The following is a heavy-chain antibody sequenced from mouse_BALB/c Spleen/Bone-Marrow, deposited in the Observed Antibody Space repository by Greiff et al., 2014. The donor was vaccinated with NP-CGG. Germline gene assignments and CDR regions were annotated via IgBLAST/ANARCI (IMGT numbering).Heavy chain of an antibody. Sequence: QVQLKESGAELVRPGSSVKISCKASGYAFSSYWMNWVKQRPGQGLEWIGQIYPGDGETNYNGKFKGKATLTADKSSSTAYMQLSSLTSEDSAVYFCARRVYGNYWYFDVWGAGTTVTVSS. CDR2: IYPGDGET. V-gene: IGHV1-80*01. D-gene: IGHD2-1*01. J-gene: IGHJ1*01. CDR1: GYAFSSYW. CDR3: ARRVYGNYWYFDV.